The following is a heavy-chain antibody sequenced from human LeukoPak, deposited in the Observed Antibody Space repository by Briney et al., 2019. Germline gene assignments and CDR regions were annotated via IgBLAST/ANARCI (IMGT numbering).Heavy chain of an antibody. D-gene: IGHD6-13*01. CDR1: GFTFSNSG. V-gene: IGHV3-30*02. Sequence: PGGSLRLSCAASGFTFSNSGMHWVRQAPGEGLEWVAFIRYDGTNKYYADSVKGRFTISRDNSKNTLYLQMNSLRTEDTAVYYCARKTQKLSAAGYNWFDPWGQGALVTVSS. CDR2: IRYDGTNK. CDR3: ARKTQKLSAAGYNWFDP. J-gene: IGHJ5*02.